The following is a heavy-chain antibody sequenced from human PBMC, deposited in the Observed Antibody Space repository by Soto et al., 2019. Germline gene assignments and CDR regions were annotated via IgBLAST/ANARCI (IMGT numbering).Heavy chain of an antibody. V-gene: IGHV3-74*01. Sequence: PGGSLRLSCAASGFTFSSSWMYWVRQAPGQGLVWLSRISTDGTTTNYADSVKGRFTISRDNAKNTLCLHMNNLRVEDPAVYYCTTGHPIYYVAAHLGYWGQGTLVTVSS. CDR3: TTGHPIYYVAAHLGY. J-gene: IGHJ4*02. CDR2: ISTDGTTT. D-gene: IGHD3-10*01. CDR1: GFTFSSSW.